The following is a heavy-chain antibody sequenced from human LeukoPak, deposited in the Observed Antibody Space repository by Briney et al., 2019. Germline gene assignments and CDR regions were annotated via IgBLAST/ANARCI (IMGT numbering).Heavy chain of an antibody. D-gene: IGHD2-15*01. Sequence: GGSLRLSCAASGFTFSSYSMNWVRQAPGKGVEWVSATSSSDAGKYYADSVRGRFTISRDNSRNTMYLQMNSLRVEDAAVYYCAKAPVTSCRGAFCYPFDSWGQGTLVTVSS. CDR1: GFTFSSYS. J-gene: IGHJ4*02. CDR3: AKAPVTSCRGAFCYPFDS. V-gene: IGHV3-23*01. CDR2: TSSSDAGK.